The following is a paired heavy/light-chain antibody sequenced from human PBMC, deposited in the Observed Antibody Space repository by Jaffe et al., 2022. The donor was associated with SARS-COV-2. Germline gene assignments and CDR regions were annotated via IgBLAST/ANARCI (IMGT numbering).Heavy chain of an antibody. CDR1: GYSLTDLS. CDR2: FDPEDGET. J-gene: IGHJ2*01. Sequence: QVQLVQSGAEVKKPGASVKVSCKVSGYSLTDLSMHWVRQAPGKGLEWMGGFDPEDGETIYAQKFQGRATMTEDTSTDTAYMVLSSLRSEDTAVYFCATSYVWGSYRYGFFDLWGRGTLVTVSS. V-gene: IGHV1-24*01. CDR3: ATSYVWGSYRYGFFDL. D-gene: IGHD3-16*02.
Light chain of an antibody. CDR2: AAS. J-gene: IGKJ2*01. CDR1: QSINSY. Sequence: DIQMTQYPSSLSASVGDRVTITCRASQSINSYLNWYQQKSGKAPKLLIYAASSLHSGVPSRFSGSGSGTDFTLTISSLQPEDFATYYCQQSFSVMYTFGQGTELEIK. CDR3: QQSFSVMYT. V-gene: IGKV1-39*01.